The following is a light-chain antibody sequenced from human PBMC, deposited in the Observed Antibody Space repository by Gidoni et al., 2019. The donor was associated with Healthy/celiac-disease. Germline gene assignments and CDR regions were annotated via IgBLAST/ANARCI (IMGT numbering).Light chain of an antibody. CDR3: QQYNNWLRT. J-gene: IGKJ1*01. CDR2: GAS. CDR1: QSVSSN. Sequence: EIVMTQSPATLSVSPGERATLSCRASQSVSSNLPWYQQKPGQAPRLLIYGASTRATGIPARFSGSGSGTEFTLTISSLQYEDFAVYYCQQYNNWLRTFGQGTKVEIK. V-gene: IGKV3-15*01.